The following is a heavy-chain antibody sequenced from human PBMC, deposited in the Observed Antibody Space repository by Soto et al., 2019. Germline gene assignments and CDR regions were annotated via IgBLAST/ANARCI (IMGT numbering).Heavy chain of an antibody. CDR3: AKSPRGEMATD. V-gene: IGHV1-18*01. CDR1: GYTFINYH. CDR2: INTYNGMT. J-gene: IGHJ4*02. D-gene: IGHD5-12*01. Sequence: QVQLVQSGGEVKKPGASVTVSCKASGYTFINYHITWVRHAPGQGLEWMAWINTYNGMTDYAQKFQGRVTMTRDTSTITAYLELRNLGSDDTAVYFCAKSPRGEMATDWGQGTLVTVSS.